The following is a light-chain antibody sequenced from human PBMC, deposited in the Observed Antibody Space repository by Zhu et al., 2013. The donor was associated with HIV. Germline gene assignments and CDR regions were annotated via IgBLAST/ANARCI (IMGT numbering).Light chain of an antibody. Sequence: EIVMTQSPATLSVSPGERATLSCRASQSVSINLAWYQQKPGQAPRLLIYGASTRATGFPARFSGSGSGTEFTLTISSLQSEDFAVYYCQQYYDWPPWTFGQGTKVEIK. V-gene: IGKV3-15*01. CDR1: QSVSIN. CDR2: GAS. J-gene: IGKJ1*01. CDR3: QQYYDWPPWT.